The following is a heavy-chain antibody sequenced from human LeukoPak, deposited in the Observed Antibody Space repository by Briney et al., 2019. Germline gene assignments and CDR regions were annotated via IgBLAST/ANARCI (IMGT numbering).Heavy chain of an antibody. Sequence: SETLSLTCTVSGGSISSYYWSWIRQPPGKGLKWIGYIYYSGSTNYNPSLKSRVTISVDTSKNQFSLKLSSVTAADTAVYYCARHDSPYAPAYWGQGTLVAVSS. CDR3: ARHDSPYAPAY. J-gene: IGHJ4*02. CDR2: IYYSGST. CDR1: GGSISSYY. V-gene: IGHV4-59*08. D-gene: IGHD4-17*01.